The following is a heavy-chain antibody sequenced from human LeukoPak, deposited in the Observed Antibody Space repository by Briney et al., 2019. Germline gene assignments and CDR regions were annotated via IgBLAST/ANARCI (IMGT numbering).Heavy chain of an antibody. CDR2: ISSSSSTI. CDR3: ARDYKFGKLDSSGWYDY. D-gene: IGHD6-19*01. CDR1: GFTFSSYS. V-gene: IGHV3-48*02. J-gene: IGHJ4*02. Sequence: GGSLRLSCAASGFTFSSYSMNWVRQAPGKGLEWASYISSSSSTIYYADSVKGRFTISRDNAKNSLYLQMSSLRDKDTAVYYCARDYKFGKLDSSGWYDYWGQGTLVTVSS.